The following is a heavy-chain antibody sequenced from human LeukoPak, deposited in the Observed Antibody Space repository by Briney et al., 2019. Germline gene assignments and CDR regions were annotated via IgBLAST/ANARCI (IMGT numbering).Heavy chain of an antibody. CDR3: VKVGISTYDH. D-gene: IGHD2/OR15-2a*01. V-gene: IGHV3-64D*06. Sequence: GGSLRLSCSVSGLTFSSSDMHWVRQAPGKALEYVSAITFHGRDTYYADSVNGRFTISRDNSKDTVYLQMSNLRPEDTAIYYCVKVGISTYDHWGQGTLVTVSS. CDR1: GLTFSSSD. J-gene: IGHJ4*02. CDR2: ITFHGRDT.